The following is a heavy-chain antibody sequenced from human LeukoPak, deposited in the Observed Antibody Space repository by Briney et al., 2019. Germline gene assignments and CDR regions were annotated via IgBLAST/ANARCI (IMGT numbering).Heavy chain of an antibody. CDR2: IYSSGST. V-gene: IGHV4-59*08. CDR1: GGSISGYY. J-gene: IGHJ4*02. Sequence: SETLSLTCTVSGGSISGYYWSWSRQPPGKGRGWVGYIYSSGSTTYNPSLKSRVTISVDTSKNQFSLRLSSVTAADTAVYYCARHRYTSSSPYFDFWGQGTLVTVSS. D-gene: IGHD6-6*01. CDR3: ARHRYTSSSPYFDF.